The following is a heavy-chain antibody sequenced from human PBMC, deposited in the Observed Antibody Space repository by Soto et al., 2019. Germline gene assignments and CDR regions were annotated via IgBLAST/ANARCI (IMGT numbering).Heavy chain of an antibody. V-gene: IGHV4-39*07. CDR1: GGSISSSSYY. J-gene: IGHJ4*02. D-gene: IGHD6-25*01. Sequence: SETLSLTCTVSGGSISSSSYYWGWIRQPPGKGLEWIGSINYSGSTYYNPSLKSRVTISVDTSKNQFSLKLSSVTAADTAVYYCARGGYRLTYFDYWGQGTLVTVSS. CDR3: ARGGYRLTYFDY. CDR2: INYSGST.